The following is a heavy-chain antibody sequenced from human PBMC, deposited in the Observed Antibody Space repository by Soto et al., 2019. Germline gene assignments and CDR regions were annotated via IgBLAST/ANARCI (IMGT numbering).Heavy chain of an antibody. CDR2: ISYDGSNK. D-gene: IGHD3-22*01. CDR1: GFTFSSYA. CDR3: ARDYPDPPPNYDSSGPYPFVWYYYGMDV. Sequence: GGSLRLSCAASGFTFSSYAMHWVRQAPGKGLEWVAVISYDGSNKYYADSVKGRFTISRDNSKNTLYLQMNSVRAEDTAVYYCARDYPDPPPNYDSSGPYPFVWYYYGMDVWGQGTTVTVSS. V-gene: IGHV3-30-3*01. J-gene: IGHJ6*02.